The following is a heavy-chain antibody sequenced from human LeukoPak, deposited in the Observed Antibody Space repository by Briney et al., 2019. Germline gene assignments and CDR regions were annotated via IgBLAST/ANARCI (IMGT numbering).Heavy chain of an antibody. Sequence: GGSLRLSCAASGFTLRDAWMSWVRQAPGKGLEWVGRSKKKSDGGTTDYAAPVKGRFTISRDDSKNILYLQMSSLKTEDTALYYRTTHKLRFGELLSYYYYGMDVWGQGTTVTVSS. CDR3: TTHKLRFGELLSYYYYGMDV. CDR1: GFTLRDAW. D-gene: IGHD3-10*01. J-gene: IGHJ6*02. V-gene: IGHV3-15*01. CDR2: SKKKSDGGTT.